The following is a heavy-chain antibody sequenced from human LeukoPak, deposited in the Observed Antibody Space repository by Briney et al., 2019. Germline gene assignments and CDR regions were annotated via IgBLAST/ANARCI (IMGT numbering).Heavy chain of an antibody. D-gene: IGHD3-22*01. V-gene: IGHV3-11*01. J-gene: IGHJ5*02. CDR2: ISGSYSTI. CDR1: GFTFSDYY. CDR3: ASAHDGISSGYYFS. Sequence: GGSLRLSCAASGFTFSDYYMSWIRQAPGKGLEWVSYISGSYSTIYYADSVKGRFTISRDNAKNSLYLQMTSLRAEDTAVYYCASAHDGISSGYYFSWGQGTLVTVSS.